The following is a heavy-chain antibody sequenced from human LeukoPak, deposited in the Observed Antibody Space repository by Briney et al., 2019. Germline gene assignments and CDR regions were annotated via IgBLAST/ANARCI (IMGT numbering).Heavy chain of an antibody. CDR1: GYTITSFG. V-gene: IGHV1-18*04. CDR3: ARDLGYSYGMNFDY. Sequence: ASVKVSCKASGYTITSFGISWVRQAPGQGLEWMGRISAYNGNTNYAQKLQGRVTMTTDTSTSTAYMELRSLRSDDTAVYYCARDLGYSYGMNFDYWGQGTLVTVSS. D-gene: IGHD5-18*01. J-gene: IGHJ4*02. CDR2: ISAYNGNT.